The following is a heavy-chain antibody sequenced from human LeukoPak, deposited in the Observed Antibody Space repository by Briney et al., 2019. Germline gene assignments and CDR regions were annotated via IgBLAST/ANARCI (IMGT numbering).Heavy chain of an antibody. CDR3: ARAVVYGDYQIFDY. J-gene: IGHJ4*02. Sequence: GGSLRLSCAASGFTFSSYWMSWVRQAPGKGLEWVANIKQDGSEKYYVDSVKGRFTISRDNAKNSLYLQMNSLKAEDTAVYYCARAVVYGDYQIFDYSGQGTLVTVSS. CDR1: GFTFSSYW. V-gene: IGHV3-7*01. CDR2: IKQDGSEK. D-gene: IGHD4-17*01.